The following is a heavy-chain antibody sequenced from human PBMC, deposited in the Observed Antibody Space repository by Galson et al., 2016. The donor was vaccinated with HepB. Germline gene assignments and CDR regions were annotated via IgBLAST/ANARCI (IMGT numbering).Heavy chain of an antibody. CDR2: ISAGGGET. V-gene: IGHV3-23*01. J-gene: IGHJ4*02. Sequence: SLRLSCAASGFTFSNSAMSWVRQAPGNGLEWVSVISAGGGETYYVDSVKGRFTVSRDDSKNTLYLQMNGLSAEDAALYYCVKYCRGGSCNGYYFDDWGQGTLVTVSS. CDR3: VKYCRGGSCNGYYFDD. CDR1: GFTFSNSA. D-gene: IGHD2-15*01.